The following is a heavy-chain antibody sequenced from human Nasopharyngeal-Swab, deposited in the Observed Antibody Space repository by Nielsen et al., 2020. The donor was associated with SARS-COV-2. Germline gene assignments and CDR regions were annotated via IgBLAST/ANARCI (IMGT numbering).Heavy chain of an antibody. J-gene: IGHJ6*02. CDR3: AREVRGGVVGYYYYGMDV. CDR1: GGSLSSGGYY. Sequence: SETLSLTCTFSGGSLSSGGYYWSWIRQHPGKGLEWIGNIYYSGGTYYNPSLKCRVTISVVTSKNQFSLKLRSVTDADQAVYYCAREVRGGVVGYYYYGMDVWGQGTTVTVSS. D-gene: IGHD3-22*01. V-gene: IGHV4-31*03. CDR2: IYYSGGT.